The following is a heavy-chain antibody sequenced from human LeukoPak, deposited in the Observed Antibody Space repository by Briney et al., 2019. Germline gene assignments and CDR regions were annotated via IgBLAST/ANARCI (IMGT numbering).Heavy chain of an antibody. CDR2: INPNSGDT. D-gene: IGHD2-21*02. J-gene: IGHJ4*02. Sequence: GASVKVSCKASGHTFTGYYVHWVRQAPGQGLEWMGRINPNSGDTNYAQKFQGRVTMTRVTSISTAYMELSRLRSDDTAVYYCARDYCGGDCFPDYWGQGTLVTVSS. CDR3: ARDYCGGDCFPDY. V-gene: IGHV1-2*06. CDR1: GHTFTGYY.